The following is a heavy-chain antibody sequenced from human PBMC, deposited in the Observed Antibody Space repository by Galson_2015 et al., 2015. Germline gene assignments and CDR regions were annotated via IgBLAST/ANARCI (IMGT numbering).Heavy chain of an antibody. J-gene: IGHJ4*02. V-gene: IGHV1-69*06. CDR1: GGTFNNYD. Sequence: SVKVSCKASGGTFNNYDVSWVRQAPGQGLEWMGGITPIFATANYAQKFQGRVTITADRSTSTVYMELRGLRSEDTAVYFCARPSQACTVPACPYTYWGQGTLVTVS. CDR2: ITPIFATA. CDR3: ARPSQACTVPACPYTY. D-gene: IGHD2-8*02.